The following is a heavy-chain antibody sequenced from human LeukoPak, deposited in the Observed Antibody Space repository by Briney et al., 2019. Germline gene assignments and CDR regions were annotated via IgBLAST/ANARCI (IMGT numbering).Heavy chain of an antibody. D-gene: IGHD2-2*01. CDR1: GFTLSSYC. V-gene: IGHV3-30*02. CDR3: AKGVVSAAMGWFDP. CDR2: IRYDGSNK. Sequence: WGAPRLSRAASGFTLSSYCIHRGRPGPGQGPGGVAFIRYDGSNKYYADSVKGRFTISRDNSKNTLYLQMNSLRAEDTAVYYCAKGVVSAAMGWFDPWGQGTLVTVSS. J-gene: IGHJ5*02.